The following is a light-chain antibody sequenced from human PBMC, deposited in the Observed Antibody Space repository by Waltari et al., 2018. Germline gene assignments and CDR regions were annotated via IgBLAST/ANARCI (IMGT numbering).Light chain of an antibody. J-gene: IGLJ2*01. V-gene: IGLV2-14*02. CDR1: SSDVRSYNF. CDR2: DVT. Sequence: QSALTQPASVSGSPGLSTTISCTGTSSDVRSYNFVSWYQQHPSKAPNLLLYDVTDRPSGVSSRFSGSKSVNTASLTISGLQADDEADYYCSSYTGRGTVIFGGGTKLTVL. CDR3: SSYTGRGTVI.